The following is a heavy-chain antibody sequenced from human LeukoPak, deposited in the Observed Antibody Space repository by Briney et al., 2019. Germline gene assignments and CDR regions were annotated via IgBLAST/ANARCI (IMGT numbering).Heavy chain of an antibody. CDR1: GFTFSSYS. CDR2: ISSSSYI. CDR3: ARERYDILTGWFREGQDNNWFDP. Sequence: GGSLRLSCAASGFTFSSYSMNWVRQAPGKGLEWVSSISSSSYIYYADSVKGRFTISRDNAKNSLYLQMNSLRAEDTAVYYCARERYDILTGWFREGQDNNWFDPWGQGTLVTVSS. D-gene: IGHD3-9*01. J-gene: IGHJ5*02. V-gene: IGHV3-21*01.